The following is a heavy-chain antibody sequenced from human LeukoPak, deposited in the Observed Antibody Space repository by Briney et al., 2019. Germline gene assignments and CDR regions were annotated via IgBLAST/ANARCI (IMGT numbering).Heavy chain of an antibody. V-gene: IGHV1-18*04. CDR3: ASTVPYCSGGSCRRYYYFDY. D-gene: IGHD2-15*01. Sequence: ASVKASCKASGYTFTSYGISWVRQAPGQGLEWMGWISAYNGNTNYAQKLQGRVTMTTDTSTSTAYMELRSLRSGDTAVYYCASTVPYCSGGSCRRYYYFDYWGQGTLVTVSS. CDR1: GYTFTSYG. J-gene: IGHJ4*02. CDR2: ISAYNGNT.